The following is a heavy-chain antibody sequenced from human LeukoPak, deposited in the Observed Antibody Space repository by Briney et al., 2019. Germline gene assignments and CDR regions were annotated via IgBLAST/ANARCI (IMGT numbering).Heavy chain of an antibody. CDR1: GGSISSGDYY. Sequence: PSETLSLTCTVSGGSISSGDYYWSWIHQPPGKGLEWIGYIYYSGSTYYNPSLKSRVTISVDTSKNQFSLKLSSVTAADTAVYYCARVGTRDAFDIWGQGTMVTVSS. CDR3: ARVGTRDAFDI. J-gene: IGHJ3*02. CDR2: IYYSGST. V-gene: IGHV4-30-4*08. D-gene: IGHD1-1*01.